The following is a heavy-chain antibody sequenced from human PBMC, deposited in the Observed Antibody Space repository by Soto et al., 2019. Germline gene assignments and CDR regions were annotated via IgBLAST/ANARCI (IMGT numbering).Heavy chain of an antibody. CDR1: GYSFTSYW. CDR3: ASVAGAGYCSSTSCPDNWFDP. V-gene: IGHV5-51*01. J-gene: IGHJ5*02. CDR2: IYPGDSDT. D-gene: IGHD2-2*01. Sequence: PGESLKISCKGSGYSFTSYWIGWVRQMPGKGLEWMGVIYPGDSDTRYSPSFQGQVTISADKSISTAYLQWSSLKASDTAMYYCASVAGAGYCSSTSCPDNWFDPWGQGTLVTVSS.